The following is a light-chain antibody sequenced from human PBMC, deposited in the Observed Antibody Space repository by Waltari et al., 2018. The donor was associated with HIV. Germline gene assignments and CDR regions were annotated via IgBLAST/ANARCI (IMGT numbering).Light chain of an antibody. J-gene: IGLJ6*01. CDR3: ASWDDALSSWL. CDR1: NSNVGKTY. CDR2: RND. V-gene: IGLV1-47*01. Sequence: QSGLRQPPSTSRPPGQRVVISCSGSNSNVGKTYVPWFQQLPGAAPRLLIYRNDRRPSGVPDRFTAAKSGSSASLVISGLRSDDEAEYFCASWDDALSSWLFGGGTKLTVL.